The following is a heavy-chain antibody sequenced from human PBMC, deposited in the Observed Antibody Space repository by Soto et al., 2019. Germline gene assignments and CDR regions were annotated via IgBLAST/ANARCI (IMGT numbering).Heavy chain of an antibody. Sequence: PGGSLRLSCAASGFTFSSYSMNWVRQAPGKGLEWVSYISSSSSTIYYADSVKGRFTISRDNAKNSLYLQMNSLRDEDTAVYYCARVRNYYGSGSYYFDYWGQGTLVTVSS. CDR2: ISSSSSTI. CDR3: ARVRNYYGSGSYYFDY. J-gene: IGHJ4*02. D-gene: IGHD3-10*01. V-gene: IGHV3-48*02. CDR1: GFTFSSYS.